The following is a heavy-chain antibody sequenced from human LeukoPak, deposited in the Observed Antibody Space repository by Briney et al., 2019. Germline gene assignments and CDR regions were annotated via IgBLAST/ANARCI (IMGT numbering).Heavy chain of an antibody. CDR1: GFTFKTYW. V-gene: IGHV3-7*01. Sequence: GGSLRLSCAASGFTFKTYWMSWVRQPPGKGLEWVANIKQDGSDKYYVDSVKGRFTISRDNAKNSLFLQINSLRIDDTAVYYCAREEGGYFDSWGQGTLATVSS. CDR2: IKQDGSDK. J-gene: IGHJ4*02. D-gene: IGHD1-26*01. CDR3: AREEGGYFDS.